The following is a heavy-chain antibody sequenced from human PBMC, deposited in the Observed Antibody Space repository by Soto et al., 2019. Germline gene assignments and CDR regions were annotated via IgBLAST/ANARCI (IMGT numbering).Heavy chain of an antibody. V-gene: IGHV3-23*05. J-gene: IGHJ6*02. CDR1: GFSFSNYA. D-gene: IGHD3-10*01. CDR3: ATNEALGYYYGMDV. CDR2: ITSTGYT. Sequence: GGSLRLSCATSGFSFSNYAMSWVRQAPGKGLEWVAGITSTGYTYYVESLKGRFTISRDNSKNTVSLQMNSLRAEDTAVYYCATNEALGYYYGMDVWGQGTTVTVSS.